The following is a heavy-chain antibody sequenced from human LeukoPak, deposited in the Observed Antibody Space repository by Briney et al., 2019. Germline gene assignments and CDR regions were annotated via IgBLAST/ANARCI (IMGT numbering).Heavy chain of an antibody. V-gene: IGHV3-74*01. CDR2: INSDGSST. J-gene: IGHJ4*02. CDR3: ARRESSIAHFDY. Sequence: GGSLRLSCAASGFTFSSYWMHWVRHAPGKGLVWVSRINSDGSSTSYADSVKGRFTISRDNAKNTLYLQMNSPRAEDTAVYYCARRESSIAHFDYWGQGTLVTVSS. D-gene: IGHD6-6*01. CDR1: GFTFSSYW.